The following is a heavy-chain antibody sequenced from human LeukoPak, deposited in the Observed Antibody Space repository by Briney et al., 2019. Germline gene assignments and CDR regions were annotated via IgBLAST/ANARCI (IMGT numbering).Heavy chain of an antibody. Sequence: PSETLSLTCTVSGGSISSSSYYWGWIRQPPGKGLEWIGSIYYSGSTYYNPSLKSRVTISVDTSKNQFSLKLSSVTAADTAVYYCAREGDWNDLDYWGQGTLVTVSS. CDR3: AREGDWNDLDY. CDR1: GGSISSSSYY. J-gene: IGHJ4*02. D-gene: IGHD1-1*01. CDR2: IYYSGST. V-gene: IGHV4-39*07.